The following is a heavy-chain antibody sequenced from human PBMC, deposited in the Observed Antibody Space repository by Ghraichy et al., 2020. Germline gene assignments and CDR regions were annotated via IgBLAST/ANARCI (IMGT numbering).Heavy chain of an antibody. CDR2: VSTNGGGT. Sequence: GGSLRLSCSASGFTFSSYAMHWVRQAPGKGLEYVSAVSTNGGGTYYADSVKGRFTISRDNSKNTLFLQMSSLRTEDTAVYYCVKDRRSGVDHWGQGTLVTVSS. V-gene: IGHV3-64D*06. D-gene: IGHD1-26*01. CDR1: GFTFSSYA. CDR3: VKDRRSGVDH. J-gene: IGHJ4*02.